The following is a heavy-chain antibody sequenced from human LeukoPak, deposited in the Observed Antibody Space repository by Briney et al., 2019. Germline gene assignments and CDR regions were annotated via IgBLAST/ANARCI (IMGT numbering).Heavy chain of an antibody. J-gene: IGHJ4*02. Sequence: PGGSLRLSCAASGFIFSNYGMHWVRQAPGKGLEWVSFLGSDENNKNYADSVKGQFTISRDNSKNTLYLQMNSLRPEDTAVYYCAKDRTAYAYYFESWGQGTLVTVS. CDR1: GFIFSNYG. CDR3: AKDRTAYAYYFES. V-gene: IGHV3-30*02. D-gene: IGHD2-21*02. CDR2: LGSDENNK.